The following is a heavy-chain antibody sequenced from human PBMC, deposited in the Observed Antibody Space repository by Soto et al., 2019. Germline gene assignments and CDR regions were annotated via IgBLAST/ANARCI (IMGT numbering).Heavy chain of an antibody. CDR1: GGTFSSYA. CDR2: IIPIFGTA. CDR3: AGCSGSYYYYYGMDV. D-gene: IGHD3-10*02. Sequence: SVKVSCKASGGTFSSYAISWVRQAPGQGLEWMGGIIPIFGTANYAQKFQGRVTITADESTSTAYMELSSLRSEDTAVYYCAGCSGSYYYYYGMDVWGQGTTVTVSS. V-gene: IGHV1-69*13. J-gene: IGHJ6*02.